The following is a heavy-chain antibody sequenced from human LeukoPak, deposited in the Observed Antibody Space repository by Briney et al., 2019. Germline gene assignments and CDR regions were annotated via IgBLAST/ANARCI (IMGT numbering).Heavy chain of an antibody. D-gene: IGHD3-16*01. V-gene: IGHV4-4*09. CDR2: IYTSGST. Sequence: SETLSLTCTVSGGSISSYYWSWIRQPPGKGLEWIGYIYTSGSTNYNPSLKSRVTISVDTSKNQFSPKLSSVTAADTAVYYCARINYDYVWGSYTKNYYFDYWGQGTLVTVSS. J-gene: IGHJ4*02. CDR1: GGSISSYY. CDR3: ARINYDYVWGSYTKNYYFDY.